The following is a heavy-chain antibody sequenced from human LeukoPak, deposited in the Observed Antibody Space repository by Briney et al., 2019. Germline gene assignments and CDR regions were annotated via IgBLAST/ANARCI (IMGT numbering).Heavy chain of an antibody. CDR3: ARDLGDIVVVPAATYYYYYMDV. Sequence: ASVKVSCKASGYTFTSYGISWVRQAPGQGLEWMGWISAYNGNTNYAQKLQGRVTMTTDTSTSTAYMELRSLRSDDTAVYYCARDLGDIVVVPAATYYYYYMDVWGKGTTVTVS. D-gene: IGHD2-2*01. CDR2: ISAYNGNT. CDR1: GYTFTSYG. V-gene: IGHV1-18*01. J-gene: IGHJ6*03.